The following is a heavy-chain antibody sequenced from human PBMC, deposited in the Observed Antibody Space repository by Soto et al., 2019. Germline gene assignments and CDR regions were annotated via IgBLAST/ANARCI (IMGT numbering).Heavy chain of an antibody. CDR3: ARGGIPLFDY. CDR1: GYNFNKKP. V-gene: IGHV1-3*01. Sequence: QVHLVQSGAELKKPGASVNVSCKSPGYNFNKKPIHGLRQVPGQRPGRLGWTNPAPGNPQYSKNFQGRVSITRATSATSAFIELSSLTSRDTAVYYCARGGIPLFDYWGQGTLVTVS. CDR2: TNPAPGNP. J-gene: IGHJ4*02.